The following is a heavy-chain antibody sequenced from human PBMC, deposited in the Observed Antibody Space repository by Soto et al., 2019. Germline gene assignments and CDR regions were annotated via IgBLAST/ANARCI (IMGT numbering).Heavy chain of an antibody. J-gene: IGHJ5*02. CDR2: MNAIVDAA. V-gene: IGHV1-8*02. D-gene: IGHD2-15*01. CDR1: GGTFSSYA. CDR3: AREVVVGGSLWLDP. Sequence: GASVKVSCKASGGTFSSYAITWVRQAPGQGLEWMGGMNAIVDAADSAQEFKGRVSMTWNASISTAYLELHNLKSDDTAVYYCAREVVVGGSLWLDPWGQGSLVTVSS.